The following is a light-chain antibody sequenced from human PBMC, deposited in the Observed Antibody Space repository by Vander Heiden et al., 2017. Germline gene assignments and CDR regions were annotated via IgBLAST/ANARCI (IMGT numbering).Light chain of an antibody. J-gene: IGKJ4*01. CDR1: HNIYNY. Sequence: DIQMTQSPSSLSASVGDRVTITCRASHNIYNYLNWYQQKSGQAPKVLIYEASTLQSGVPSRFSGGGSGTHFTLTVSSLQPEDFATYFCQQSLSAPLTFGGGTRVDIK. V-gene: IGKV1-39*01. CDR3: QQSLSAPLT. CDR2: EAS.